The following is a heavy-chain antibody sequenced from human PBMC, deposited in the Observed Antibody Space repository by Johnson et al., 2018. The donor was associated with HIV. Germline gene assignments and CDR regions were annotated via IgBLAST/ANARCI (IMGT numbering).Heavy chain of an antibody. CDR1: GFTFSGSA. CDR3: TRRVVGATTDDAFDI. D-gene: IGHD1-26*01. V-gene: IGHV3-73*02. J-gene: IGHJ3*02. CDR2: IRSKANSYAT. Sequence: VQLVESGGGLVQPGGSLKLSCAASGFTFSGSAMHWVRQASGKGLEWVGRIRSKANSYATAYAASVTGRFTISRDGSTNTAYLQMNSLKPEDTAVYYCTRRVVGATTDDAFDIWGQGTMVTVSS.